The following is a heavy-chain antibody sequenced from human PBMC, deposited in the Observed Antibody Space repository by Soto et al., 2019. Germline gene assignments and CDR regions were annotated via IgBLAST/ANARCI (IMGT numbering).Heavy chain of an antibody. CDR1: GFTFSSYE. J-gene: IGHJ4*02. Sequence: HGGSLRLACAASGFTFSSYEMNGVRQAPGKGLEWVSYISSSGSTIYYADSVKGRFTISRDNAKNSLYLQMNSLRAEDTAVYYCARVERWLQSFDYWGQGTLVTVSS. CDR2: ISSSGSTI. D-gene: IGHD5-12*01. V-gene: IGHV3-48*03. CDR3: ARVERWLQSFDY.